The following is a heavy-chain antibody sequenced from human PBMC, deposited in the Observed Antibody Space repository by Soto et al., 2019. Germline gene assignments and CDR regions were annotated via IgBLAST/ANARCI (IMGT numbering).Heavy chain of an antibody. Sequence: QVQLVQSGAEVKKPGASVKVSCKASGYTFTSXGXXXXXXXXXXGLEWMGWISAYNGNTKYAQKFQGRVTMTTDTXXXXXXXXXXXXXXXXXXXXXXXXXXXXXXNDYWGQGTLVTVSS. V-gene: IGHV1-18*01. CDR3: XXXXXXXXNDY. CDR2: ISAYNGNT. J-gene: IGHJ4*02. CDR1: GYTFTSXG.